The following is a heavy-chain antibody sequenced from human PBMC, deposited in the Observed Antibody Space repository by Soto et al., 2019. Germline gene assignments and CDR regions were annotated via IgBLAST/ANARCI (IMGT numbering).Heavy chain of an antibody. J-gene: IGHJ4*02. CDR2: IHYSGST. CDR1: GGSISSYY. CDR3: ARGARYSSSVFDS. V-gene: IGHV4-59*01. D-gene: IGHD6-6*01. Sequence: SETLSLTCTVSGGSISSYYWSWIRQPPGKGLEWIGYIHYSGSTNYNPSLKSRITISVDTSKKQFSLKLSSVTTADTAVYYCARGARYSSSVFDSWGQGALVTVSS.